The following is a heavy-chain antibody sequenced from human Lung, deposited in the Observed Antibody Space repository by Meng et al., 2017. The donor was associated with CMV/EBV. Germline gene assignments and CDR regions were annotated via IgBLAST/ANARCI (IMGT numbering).Heavy chain of an antibody. CDR2: IYYSGST. CDR1: GGSIISGGYF. CDR3: ARGDWFDP. V-gene: IGHV4-31*03. Sequence: SLTCTVSGGSIISGGYFWSWIRQHPGKGLEWIGYIYYSGSTYYNPSLKSRVTISVDTSKNQFSLKLSSVTAADTAVYYCARGDWFDPWGQGTLVTVSS. J-gene: IGHJ5*02.